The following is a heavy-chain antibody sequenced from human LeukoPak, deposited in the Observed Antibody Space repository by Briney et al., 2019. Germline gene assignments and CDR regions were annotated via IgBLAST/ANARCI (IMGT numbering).Heavy chain of an antibody. D-gene: IGHD2-21*02. J-gene: IGHJ3*02. V-gene: IGHV5-51*01. CDR1: GYSFTSYW. Sequence: GASLKISCKGSGYSFTSYWIGWVREMPGKGLEWMGIIYPGDSDTRYSPSFQGQVTISADKSISTAYLQWSSLKASDTAMYYCARHLGDSSDAFDIWGQGTMVTVSS. CDR3: ARHLGDSSDAFDI. CDR2: IYPGDSDT.